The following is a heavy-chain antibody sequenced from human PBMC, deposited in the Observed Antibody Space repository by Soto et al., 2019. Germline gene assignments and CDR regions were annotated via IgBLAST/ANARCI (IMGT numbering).Heavy chain of an antibody. Sequence: GASVKVSCKASGGTFSRYTINWVRQAPGQGLEWMGRIIPIAAIANYTQKFQGRVTITVDKSSTTAYMELSSLRSDDTAVYYCARGSTIVRGAPSWFDPWGQGTRVTVSS. CDR3: ARGSTIVRGAPSWFDP. CDR1: GGTFSRYT. V-gene: IGHV1-69*02. CDR2: IIPIAAIA. J-gene: IGHJ5*02. D-gene: IGHD3-10*01.